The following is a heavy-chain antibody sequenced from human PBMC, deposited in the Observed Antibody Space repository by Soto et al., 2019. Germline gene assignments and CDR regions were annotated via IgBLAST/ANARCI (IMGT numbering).Heavy chain of an antibody. D-gene: IGHD1-26*01. J-gene: IGHJ6*02. Sequence: GGSLRLSCAASGFTFSNYGMHWVRQAPGKGLEWVAIIWHDGNNKYYADSVRGRFIISRDNSKNRLYLQMNGLRAGDTAVYYCASDLVGASDSYGLDVWGQGTPVTVSS. CDR3: ASDLVGASDSYGLDV. CDR2: IWHDGNNK. CDR1: GFTFSNYG. V-gene: IGHV3-33*01.